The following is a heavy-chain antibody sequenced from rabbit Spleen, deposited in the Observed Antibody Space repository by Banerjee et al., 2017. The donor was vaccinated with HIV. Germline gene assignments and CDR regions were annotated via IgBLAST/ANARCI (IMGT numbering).Heavy chain of an antibody. CDR1: GFSFSSRDY. V-gene: IGHV1S40*01. CDR3: ARNYVNDFDP. J-gene: IGHJ2*01. CDR2: AYAGSSGGT. Sequence: QSLEESGGDLVKPGASLTLTCTASGFSFSSRDYMCWVRQAPGKGLEWVACAYAGSSGGTYSAPWAKGRFTISKTSSTTVTLQMTSLTVADTATYFCARNYVNDFDPWGPWTLVTVS. D-gene: IGHD1-1*01.